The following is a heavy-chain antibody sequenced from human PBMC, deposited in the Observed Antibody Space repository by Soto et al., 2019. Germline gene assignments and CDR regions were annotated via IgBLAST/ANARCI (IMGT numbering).Heavy chain of an antibody. CDR1: GYTFTSYG. CDR3: AISIAAAPYFDY. D-gene: IGHD6-13*01. J-gene: IGHJ4*02. CDR2: ISAYNGNT. Sequence: ASVKVSCKASGYTFTSYGISWVRQAPGQGLEWMGWISAYNGNTNYAQKLQGRVTMTTDTSTSTAYMELRSLRSDDTAVYYCAISIAAAPYFDYWGQGNLVTVYS. V-gene: IGHV1-18*04.